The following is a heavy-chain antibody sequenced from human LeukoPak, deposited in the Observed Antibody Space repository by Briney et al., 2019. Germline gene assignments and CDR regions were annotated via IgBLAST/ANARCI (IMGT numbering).Heavy chain of an antibody. D-gene: IGHD5-18*01. J-gene: IGHJ6*03. V-gene: IGHV4-34*01. CDR2: INHSGST. Sequence: SETLSLTCAVYGGSFSGYYWSWIRQPPGKGLESIGEINHSGSTNYNPSLKSRVTISVDTSKNQFSLKLSSVTAADTAVYYCASGKGYSYGYNYYYYMDVWGKGTTVTVSS. CDR1: GGSFSGYY. CDR3: ASGKGYSYGYNYYYYMDV.